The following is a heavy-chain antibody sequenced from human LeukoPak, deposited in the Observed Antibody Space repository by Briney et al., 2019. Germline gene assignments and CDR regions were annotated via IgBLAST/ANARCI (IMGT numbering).Heavy chain of an antibody. J-gene: IGHJ4*02. CDR3: ATGGVQLSYYFDY. CDR1: GYSFTTFA. Sequence: ASVKVSCKASGYSFTTFAMNWVRQAPGQGLEWMGWINTNTGNPTYAQSFTGRFVFSLDTSVSTAYLQISSLKAEGTAVYYCATGGVQLSYYFDYWGQGTLLTVSS. CDR2: INTNTGNP. V-gene: IGHV7-4-1*02. D-gene: IGHD2-8*02.